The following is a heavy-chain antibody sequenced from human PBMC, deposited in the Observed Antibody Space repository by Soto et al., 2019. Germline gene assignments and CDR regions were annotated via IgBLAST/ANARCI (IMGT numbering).Heavy chain of an antibody. V-gene: IGHV1-46*01. CDR2: INPSGGST. J-gene: IGHJ3*02. Sequence: GASVKVSCTASGYTFTSYYMHWVRQTPGQGLEWMGIINPSGGSTSYAQKFQGRVTMTRDTSTSTVYMELSSLRSEDTAVYYCARARAGDSSGYYHDAFDIWGQGTMVTVSS. CDR3: ARARAGDSSGYYHDAFDI. CDR1: GYTFTSYY. D-gene: IGHD3-22*01.